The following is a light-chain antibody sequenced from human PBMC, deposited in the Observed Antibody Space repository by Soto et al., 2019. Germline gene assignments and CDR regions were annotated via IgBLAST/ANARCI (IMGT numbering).Light chain of an antibody. CDR3: QQYNDWPPA. CDR1: QSINSK. V-gene: IGKV3-15*01. CDR2: GAS. J-gene: IGKJ4*01. Sequence: ETVRTQSPATLSLSPGESATLSCRASQSINSKLVWYQQKPGQAPRFLIYGASTRATDIPARFRGSGSGTEFTLTIDSLQSEDFAVYYCQQYNDWPPAFGGGTKVDIK.